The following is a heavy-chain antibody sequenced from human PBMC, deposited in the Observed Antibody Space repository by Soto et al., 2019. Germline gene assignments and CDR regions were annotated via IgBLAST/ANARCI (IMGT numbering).Heavy chain of an antibody. CDR3: ASLGVGDWANYYNYYGMDV. Sequence: EVQLLESGGGFVQPGGSLRLSCAATGFTFSVYAMTWVRQAPGKGLEWVSAVTANGGSTYSADSVKGRFTISRDNSKNTLFLQMNSLRAEDTAVYYCASLGVGDWANYYNYYGMDVW. D-gene: IGHD2-21*02. CDR2: VTANGGST. J-gene: IGHJ6*01. CDR1: GFTFSVYA. V-gene: IGHV3-23*01.